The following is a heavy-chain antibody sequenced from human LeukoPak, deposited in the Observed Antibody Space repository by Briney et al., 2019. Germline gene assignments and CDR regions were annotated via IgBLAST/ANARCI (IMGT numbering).Heavy chain of an antibody. CDR3: ARDNDSRDPPHFDY. Sequence: PGGSLRLSCAASGFTFSSYSMNWVRQAPGKGLEWVSSISTSSIYIYYADSVKGRFTISRDNAKKSLYLHMNSLRAEDTAVYYCARDNDSRDPPHFDYWGQGTLVTVSS. J-gene: IGHJ4*02. V-gene: IGHV3-21*01. CDR2: ISTSSIYI. D-gene: IGHD3-16*01. CDR1: GFTFSSYS.